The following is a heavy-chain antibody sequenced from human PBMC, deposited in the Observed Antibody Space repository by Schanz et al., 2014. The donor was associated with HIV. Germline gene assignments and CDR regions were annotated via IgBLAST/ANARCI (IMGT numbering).Heavy chain of an antibody. D-gene: IGHD3-10*01. CDR2: INDSGRA. V-gene: IGHV4-34*01. J-gene: IGHJ4*02. Sequence: QVQLQQWGAGLLKPSETLSLTCAVYGGSFSGDYWTWLRQPPGKALEWIGEINDSGRASINPSLKSGVSMSVDTSKNQFSLMLTSVTAADTAIYYCARVPAGSGSNFDSGGQGTLVIVSS. CDR3: ARVPAGSGSNFDS. CDR1: GGSFSGDY.